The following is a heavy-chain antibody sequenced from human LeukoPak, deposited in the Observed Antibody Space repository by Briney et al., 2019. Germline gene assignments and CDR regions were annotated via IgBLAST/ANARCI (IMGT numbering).Heavy chain of an antibody. J-gene: IGHJ4*02. Sequence: SETLSLTCTVSGGSISSGDYYWSWIRQPPGKGLEWIGYIYYSGSTYYNPSLKSRVTISVDTSKNQSSLKLSSVSAADTAVYYCASRIAAGNSDYWGQGTLVTVSS. V-gene: IGHV4-30-4*01. CDR1: GGSISSGDYY. CDR3: ASRIAAGNSDY. CDR2: IYYSGST. D-gene: IGHD6-13*01.